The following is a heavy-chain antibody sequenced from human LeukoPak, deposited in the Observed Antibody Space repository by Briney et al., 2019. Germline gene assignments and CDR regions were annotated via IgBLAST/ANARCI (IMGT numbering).Heavy chain of an antibody. CDR1: GFTFSSYW. J-gene: IGHJ5*02. D-gene: IGHD1-14*01. CDR2: IKQDGSGK. Sequence: GGSLRLSCTASGFTFSSYWMSWVRQAPGKGLEWVANIKQDGSGKYYVDSVKGRFTISRDNAKNSLYLQMNSLRAEDTAVYYCARGEPGRRPRSNWFDPWGQGTLVTVSS. V-gene: IGHV3-7*01. CDR3: ARGEPGRRPRSNWFDP.